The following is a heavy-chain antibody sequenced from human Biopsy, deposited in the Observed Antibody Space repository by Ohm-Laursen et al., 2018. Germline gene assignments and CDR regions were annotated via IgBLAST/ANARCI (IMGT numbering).Heavy chain of an antibody. D-gene: IGHD2/OR15-2a*01. Sequence: ASVKVSCKVSGHALSELSMHWVRQSPGKGLEWMGGFSPEEGETLYAQKFQGRVTMSEDTSTDTAYMELSSLTSEDTAVYYCAADIVFTLDSWGQGTLVTVSS. CDR1: GHALSELS. CDR2: FSPEEGET. CDR3: AADIVFTLDS. V-gene: IGHV1-24*01. J-gene: IGHJ4*02.